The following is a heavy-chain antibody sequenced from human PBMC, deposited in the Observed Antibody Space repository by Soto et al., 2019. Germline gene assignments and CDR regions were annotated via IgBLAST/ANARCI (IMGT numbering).Heavy chain of an antibody. CDR1: GGSISSGGYY. Sequence: SETLSLTCTVSGGSISSGGYYWSWIRQHPGKGLEWIGYIYYSGSTYYNPSLKSRVTISVDTSKNQFSLKLSSVTAADTAVYYCARGPKYGSGSYGPDYWGQGTLVTVSS. J-gene: IGHJ4*02. V-gene: IGHV4-31*03. CDR3: ARGPKYGSGSYGPDY. D-gene: IGHD3-10*01. CDR2: IYYSGST.